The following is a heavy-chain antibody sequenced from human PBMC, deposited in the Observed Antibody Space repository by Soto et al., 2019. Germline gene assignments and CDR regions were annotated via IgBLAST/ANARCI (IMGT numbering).Heavy chain of an antibody. Sequence: EVQVVERGGGLIQPGGSLRLSCAVRGFTVRSIYTSWVRQAPGQGLELVALMYSFGEIFYADSVKGRFRFSRDDSKNSLVLEMNSLRVDDKAVYYCVSPMGRADGIDVWGQGSPVTVCS. D-gene: IGHD3-10*01. CDR2: MYSFGEI. J-gene: IGHJ6*01. CDR3: VSPMGRADGIDV. V-gene: IGHV3-53*01. CDR1: GFTVRSIY.